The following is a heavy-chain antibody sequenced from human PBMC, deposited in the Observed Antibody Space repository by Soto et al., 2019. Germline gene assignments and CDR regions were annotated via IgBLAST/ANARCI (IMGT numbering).Heavy chain of an antibody. CDR1: GYSFTSYW. D-gene: IGHD2-15*01. Sequence: PGESLKISCKGSGYSFTSYWIGWVRQMPGKGLEWMGIIYPGDSDTRYSPSFQGQVTISADKSISTAYLQWSSLKASDTAMYYCARPFILPGSGGSSPTDYWGQGTLVTVSS. V-gene: IGHV5-51*01. CDR2: IYPGDSDT. J-gene: IGHJ4*02. CDR3: ARPFILPGSGGSSPTDY.